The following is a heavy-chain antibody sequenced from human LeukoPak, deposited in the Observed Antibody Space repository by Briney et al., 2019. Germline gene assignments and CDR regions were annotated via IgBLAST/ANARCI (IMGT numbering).Heavy chain of an antibody. CDR3: AKLTYGSGTYGAFDY. Sequence: GGSLRLSCAASGFTFRTYTMNWVRQAPGKGLEWVSGISWNSGSIGYADSVKGRFTISRDNSKNTLYLQMNSLRAEDTTVYYCAKLTYGSGTYGAFDYWGQGTLVTVST. CDR2: ISWNSGSI. CDR1: GFTFRTYT. J-gene: IGHJ4*02. V-gene: IGHV3-23*01. D-gene: IGHD3-10*01.